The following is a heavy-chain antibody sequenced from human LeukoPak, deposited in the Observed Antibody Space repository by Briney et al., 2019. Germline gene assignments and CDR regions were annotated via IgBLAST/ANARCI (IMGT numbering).Heavy chain of an antibody. CDR3: ARGAYDYGDYPGWFDP. J-gene: IGHJ5*02. CDR2: MNPNSGNT. CDR1: GYTFTSYD. Sequence: ASVKVSCKASGYTFTSYDINWVRQATGQGLEWMGWMNPNSGNTGYAQKFQGRVTMTRNTSISTAYMELSSLRSEDTAVYYCARGAYDYGDYPGWFDPWGQGTLVTVSS. V-gene: IGHV1-8*01. D-gene: IGHD4-17*01.